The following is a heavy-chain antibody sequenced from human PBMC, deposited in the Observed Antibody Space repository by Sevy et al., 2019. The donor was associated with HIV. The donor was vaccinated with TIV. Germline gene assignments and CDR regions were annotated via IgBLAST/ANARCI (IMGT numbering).Heavy chain of an antibody. CDR2: IKQDGSEK. D-gene: IGHD3-16*02. CDR3: ARDPLYVWGSYRHDPY. V-gene: IGHV3-7*01. CDR1: GFTFSSYW. Sequence: GGSLRLSCAASGFTFSSYWMSWVRQAPGKGLEWVATIKQDGSEKYYVDSVKGRFTISRDNAKNSLYLQMNSLRAEDTAVYYCARDPLYVWGSYRHDPYWGQGTLVTVSS. J-gene: IGHJ4*02.